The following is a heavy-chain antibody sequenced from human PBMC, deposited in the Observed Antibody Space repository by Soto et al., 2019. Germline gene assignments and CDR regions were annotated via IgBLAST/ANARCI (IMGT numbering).Heavy chain of an antibody. CDR1: GFTVSSNY. D-gene: IGHD2-21*01. J-gene: IGHJ6*04. Sequence: EVQLVESGGGLVQPGGSLRLSCAASGFTVSSNYMTWVRQAPGKGLEWVSLIQSGGRTYYAGSVKGRFTISRDNSKNTLFLQMNSWGVEEPAVYYCARNEVHCGVGRCYGVPRDVWGKGTTFTVPS. CDR2: IQSGGRT. V-gene: IGHV3-66*01. CDR3: ARNEVHCGVGRCYGVPRDV.